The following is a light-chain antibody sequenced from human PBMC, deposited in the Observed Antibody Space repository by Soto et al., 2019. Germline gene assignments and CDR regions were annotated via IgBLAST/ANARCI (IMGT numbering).Light chain of an antibody. CDR3: CSYVITVYV. V-gene: IGLV2-11*01. CDR2: DVS. CDR1: NIDDGTSNY. J-gene: IGLJ1*01. Sequence: QSVLTQPRSVSGSPGQSVTISCTGPNIDDGTSNYVSWYQQHPGKVPKIMIYDVSERPSGVPDRFSGSKSGNTASLTISGLRPDEEDDYCCCSYVITVYVFGTGTKVTVL.